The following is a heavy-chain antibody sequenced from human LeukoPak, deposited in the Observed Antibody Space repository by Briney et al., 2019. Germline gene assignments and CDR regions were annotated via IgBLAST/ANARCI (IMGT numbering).Heavy chain of an antibody. D-gene: IGHD5-12*01. CDR2: ISYDGSNK. V-gene: IGHV3-30*04. Sequence: GGSLRLSCAASGFTFSSYAMHWVRQAPGKGLEWVAVISYDGSNKYYADSVKGRFTISRDNSKNTLYLQMNSLRAEDTAVYYCARDAGGGYDYYYYYYMDGWGKGTTVTVSS. CDR3: ARDAGGGYDYYYYYYMDG. CDR1: GFTFSSYA. J-gene: IGHJ6*03.